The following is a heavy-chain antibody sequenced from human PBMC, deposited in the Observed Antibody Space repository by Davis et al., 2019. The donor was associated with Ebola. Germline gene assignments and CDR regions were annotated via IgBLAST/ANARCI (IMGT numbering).Heavy chain of an antibody. Sequence: MPGGSLRLSCAVSGGSISSTNWWSWVRQSPGKGLEWIGEVYHSGSTNYNPSLKSRVTISVDKSKNQFSLKVSSVTAADTAVYYCARGGYCTTSSCYSGPYYYGMDVWGKGTTVTVSS. J-gene: IGHJ6*04. CDR2: VYHSGST. CDR3: ARGGYCTTSSCYSGPYYYGMDV. CDR1: GGSISSTNW. V-gene: IGHV4-4*02. D-gene: IGHD2-2*01.